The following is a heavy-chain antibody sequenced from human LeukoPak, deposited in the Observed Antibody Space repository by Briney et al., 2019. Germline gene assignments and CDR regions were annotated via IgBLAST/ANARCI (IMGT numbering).Heavy chain of an antibody. Sequence: GVALRLSCSASGFTFRSYALHWVRQAPGKGLEYVSAISTKGETTYYATLVKGRFTISRDNSKNMVYLQISSLRAEDTAVYYCVRDRSGGDYFDYWGQGTLVTAYS. CDR3: VRDRSGGDYFDY. V-gene: IGHV3-64D*09. CDR1: GFTFRSYA. D-gene: IGHD3-16*01. CDR2: ISTKGETT. J-gene: IGHJ4*02.